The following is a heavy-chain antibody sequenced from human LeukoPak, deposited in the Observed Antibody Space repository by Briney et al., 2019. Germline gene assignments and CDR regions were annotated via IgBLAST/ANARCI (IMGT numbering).Heavy chain of an antibody. J-gene: IGHJ4*02. Sequence: AGVKVCCKTSGYSFTGSYINWVRPAPGQGLEWMGWINPNRGYTNYAQKFQGRVTMSRDTYLSTAYMDLSRLTSDDTAVYFCVRSAPSSLLDYWGQGTLVSVSS. CDR3: VRSAPSSLLDY. CDR2: INPNRGYT. V-gene: IGHV1-2*02. D-gene: IGHD6-6*01. CDR1: GYSFTGSY.